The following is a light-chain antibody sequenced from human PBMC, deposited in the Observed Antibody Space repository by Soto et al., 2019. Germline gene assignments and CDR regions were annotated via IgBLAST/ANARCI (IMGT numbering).Light chain of an antibody. Sequence: EIVLTQSPGTLSSSPGERATLSCRASQSVSSGYLAWFQQKPGQAPRLLIYGASSRATGMPERFSCRGSGTDFTLTISILEPEDFAVYYCQRYGSFGTCGEGTKLDIK. CDR3: QRYGSFGT. CDR1: QSVSSGY. J-gene: IGKJ1*01. CDR2: GAS. V-gene: IGKV3-20*01.